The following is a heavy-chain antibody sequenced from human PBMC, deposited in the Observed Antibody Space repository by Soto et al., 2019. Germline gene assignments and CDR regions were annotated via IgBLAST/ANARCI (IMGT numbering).Heavy chain of an antibody. J-gene: IGHJ4*02. Sequence: EVQLLESGGGLVQPGGSLRLSCAASGFTISNYGMTWVRQAPGKGLEWVSGMSRDGGVTDYTDSVKGRFTISRDISKNTLYLQMNSLRAEDTAVYYCAKIDKFNPQSSGWANRFDYWGQGTLVTVSS. V-gene: IGHV3-23*01. CDR1: GFTISNYG. D-gene: IGHD6-19*01. CDR3: AKIDKFNPQSSGWANRFDY. CDR2: MSRDGGVT.